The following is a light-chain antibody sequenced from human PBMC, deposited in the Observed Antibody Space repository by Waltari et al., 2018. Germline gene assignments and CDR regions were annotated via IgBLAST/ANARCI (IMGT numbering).Light chain of an antibody. CDR3: QQRSDWPRT. CDR1: QGVSSY. V-gene: IGKV3-11*01. J-gene: IGKJ1*01. Sequence: DIVLTQSPATLSLSLGERATLSCRASQGVSSYLAWYQQRPGQAPRLLIYRAANRATGIPARFSGSGSGTDFTLTISSLEPEDFAVYYCQQRSDWPRTFGQGTKVEIK. CDR2: RAA.